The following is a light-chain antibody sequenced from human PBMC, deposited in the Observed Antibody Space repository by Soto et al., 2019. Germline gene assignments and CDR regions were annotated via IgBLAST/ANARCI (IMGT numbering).Light chain of an antibody. CDR1: QSVSSF. V-gene: IGKV3-11*01. CDR3: QHRSNWLGT. Sequence: EIVLTQSPVTLSLSPGERATLSCRASQSVSSFLAWYQQKSGQTPRLLIYDASNRATGIPARFSGSGSGTDFTLTISSLEPEDFAVYYCQHRSNWLGTFGPGTKVDIK. CDR2: DAS. J-gene: IGKJ3*01.